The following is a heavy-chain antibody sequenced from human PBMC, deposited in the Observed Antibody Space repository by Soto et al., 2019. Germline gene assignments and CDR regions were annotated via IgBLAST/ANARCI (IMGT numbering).Heavy chain of an antibody. Sequence: EVQLLESGGTLVQPGESLRLSCEVSGFSFSSFAMNWVRQAPGEGLEWVSSIRGTATSYADSVTGRFTISRDNSKNPVYLQMKTLRGEDPAVYYCAKFAVLLTTSGGWCHWFDPWGQGKLVIGSS. V-gene: IGHV3-23*01. D-gene: IGHD3-10*01. CDR1: GFSFSSFA. CDR2: IRGTAT. J-gene: IGHJ5*02. CDR3: AKFAVLLTTSGGWCHWFDP.